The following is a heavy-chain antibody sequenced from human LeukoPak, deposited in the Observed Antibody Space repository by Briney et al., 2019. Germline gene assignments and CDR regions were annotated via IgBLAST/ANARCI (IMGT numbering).Heavy chain of an antibody. Sequence: GESLKISCKGSGYSFTSYWIGWVRQMPGKGLGWMGIIYPGDSDTRYSPSFQGQVTISADKSISTAYLQWSSLKASDTAMYYCARPADNRNDWGAFDIWGQGTMVTVSS. CDR1: GYSFTSYW. CDR3: ARPADNRNDWGAFDI. J-gene: IGHJ3*02. V-gene: IGHV5-51*01. CDR2: IYPGDSDT. D-gene: IGHD1-1*01.